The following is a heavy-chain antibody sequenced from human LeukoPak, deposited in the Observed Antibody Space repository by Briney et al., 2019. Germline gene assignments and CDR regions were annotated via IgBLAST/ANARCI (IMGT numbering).Heavy chain of an antibody. V-gene: IGHV3-7*05. D-gene: IGHD1-26*01. CDR2: IKQDGSEK. CDR1: GFTFSSYW. CDR3: ASNIVGASSGI. J-gene: IGHJ3*02. Sequence: GGSLRLSCAASGFTFSSYWMSWVRQAPGKGLEWVAHIKQDGSEKYYVDSVKGRFTISRDNAKNSLYLQMNSLRAEDTAVYYCASNIVGASSGIWGQGTMVTVSS.